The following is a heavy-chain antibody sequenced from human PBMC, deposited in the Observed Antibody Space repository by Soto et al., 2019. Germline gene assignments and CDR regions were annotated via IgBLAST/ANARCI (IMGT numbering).Heavy chain of an antibody. Sequence: PRGSLRLSCAASGFTFSSYGMHWVRQAPGKGLEWVAVISYDGSNKYYADSVKGRFTISRDNSKNTLYLQMTSLRAEDTAVYYCAKGERSRDYYGMDVWGQGNTVTVSS. V-gene: IGHV3-30*18. CDR2: ISYDGSNK. J-gene: IGHJ6*02. CDR3: AKGERSRDYYGMDV. CDR1: GFTFSSYG.